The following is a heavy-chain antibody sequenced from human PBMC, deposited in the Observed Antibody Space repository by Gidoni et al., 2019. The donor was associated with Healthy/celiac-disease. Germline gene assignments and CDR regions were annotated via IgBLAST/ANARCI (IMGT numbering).Heavy chain of an antibody. CDR2: ISGSGGST. V-gene: IGHV3-23*01. D-gene: IGHD2-21*02. Sequence: EVQLLESGGALLRLGGSLRPSCPALGSPLAAYPCAWSRQAPGKGLEWVSAISGSGGSTYYADSVKGRFTISRDNSKNTLYLQMNSLRAEDTAVYYCAKPAELVVTAMELSAEYFQHWGQGTLVTVSS. CDR1: GSPLAAYP. J-gene: IGHJ1*01. CDR3: AKPAELVVTAMELSAEYFQH.